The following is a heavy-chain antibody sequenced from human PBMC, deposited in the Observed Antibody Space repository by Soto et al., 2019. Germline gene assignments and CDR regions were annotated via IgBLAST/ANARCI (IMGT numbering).Heavy chain of an antibody. J-gene: IGHJ6*02. CDR3: ARGGPTLVCITIFGVVTPMDV. D-gene: IGHD3-3*01. CDR1: GGTFSSYA. Sequence: ASVKVSCKASGGTFSSYAISWVRQAPGQGLEWMGGIIPIFGTANYAQKFQGRVTITADESTSTAYMELSSLRSEDTAVYYCARGGPTLVCITIFGVVTPMDVWGQGTTVTVSS. V-gene: IGHV1-69*13. CDR2: IIPIFGTA.